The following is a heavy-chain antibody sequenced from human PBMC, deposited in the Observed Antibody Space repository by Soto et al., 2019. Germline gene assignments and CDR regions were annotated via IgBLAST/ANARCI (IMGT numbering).Heavy chain of an antibody. V-gene: IGHV3-30*18. CDR2: ISYDGSNK. Sequence: GGSLRLSCAASGFTFSSYGMHWVRQAPGKGLEWVAVISYDGSNKYYADSVKGRFTISRDNSKNTLYLQMNSLRAEDTAVYYCAKDHRYHPGYWGQGTLVTVSS. D-gene: IGHD2-2*01. CDR3: AKDHRYHPGY. CDR1: GFTFSSYG. J-gene: IGHJ4*02.